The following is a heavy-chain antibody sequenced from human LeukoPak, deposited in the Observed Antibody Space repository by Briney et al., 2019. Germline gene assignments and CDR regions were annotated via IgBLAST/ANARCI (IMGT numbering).Heavy chain of an antibody. D-gene: IGHD3-22*01. CDR1: GFTFGSYG. CDR3: AIMHGYYDGSGYWVQ. J-gene: IGHJ1*01. CDR2: ITPNADRT. V-gene: IGHV3-23*01. Sequence: GGSLRLSCAASGFTFGSYGMSWVRQAPGKGLEWVSFITPNADRTSYADSVEGRFTISRDNPRNTVYMQMNSLRDEDTTVYYCAIMHGYYDGSGYWVQWGQGTLVTVSS.